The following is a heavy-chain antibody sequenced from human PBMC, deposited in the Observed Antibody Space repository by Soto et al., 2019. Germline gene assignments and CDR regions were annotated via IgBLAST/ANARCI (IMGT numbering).Heavy chain of an antibody. Sequence: QEQLVQSGAAVKKPGASVKVSCKAFGYTFTSYVINWVRQATGQGLEWMGWMNPNSGNTGYAQKFQGRVTMSRNTYINTAYMDLSSLGSEDTAVYFCARVRSCGSVKCRELSVLGQGTTVTVSS. D-gene: IGHD1-26*01. V-gene: IGHV1-8*01. J-gene: IGHJ6*02. CDR3: ARVRSCGSVKCRELSV. CDR1: GYTFTSYV. CDR2: MNPNSGNT.